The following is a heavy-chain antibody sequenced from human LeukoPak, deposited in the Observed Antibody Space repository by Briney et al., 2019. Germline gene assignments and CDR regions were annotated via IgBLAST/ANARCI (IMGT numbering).Heavy chain of an antibody. J-gene: IGHJ4*02. CDR2: ARNRPNSYTT. CDR1: GFNFSDHY. D-gene: IGHD3-9*01. V-gene: IGHV3-72*01. Sequence: GGSLRLSCAASGFNFSDHYMDWVRQAPGKGLEWVGRARNRPNSYTTEYAASVKGRFTISRDDSKSSLFLQMNSLKVEDTAVYYCTREAVSRYFAWSNTLDYWGLGTLVTVSS. CDR3: TREAVSRYFAWSNTLDY.